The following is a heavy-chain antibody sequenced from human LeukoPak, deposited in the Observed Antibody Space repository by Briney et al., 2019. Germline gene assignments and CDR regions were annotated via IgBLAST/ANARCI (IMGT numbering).Heavy chain of an antibody. CDR1: GFTFSSYW. J-gene: IGHJ6*03. CDR2: IKQDGSEK. D-gene: IGHD1-26*01. Sequence: PGGSLRLSCAVSGFTFSSYWMSWVRQAPGKGLEWVANIKQDGSEKYYVDSVKGRFTISRDNAKNSLYLQMNSLRAEDTALYYCAREGSGSYVNFPYYYYMDVWGKGTTVTVSS. V-gene: IGHV3-7*03. CDR3: AREGSGSYVNFPYYYYMDV.